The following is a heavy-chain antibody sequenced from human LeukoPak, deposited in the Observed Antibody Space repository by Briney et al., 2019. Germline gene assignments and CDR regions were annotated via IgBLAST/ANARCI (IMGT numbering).Heavy chain of an antibody. J-gene: IGHJ5*02. CDR1: GGSISSGDYY. CDR2: IYYSGST. CDR3: ARGSCSSTSCYTWWSDP. V-gene: IGHV4-30-4*08. Sequence: SETLSLTCTVSGGSISSGDYYWSWIRQPPGKGLEWIGYIYYSGSTYYNPSLKSRVTISVDTSKNQFSLKLSSVTAADTAVYYCARGSCSSTSCYTWWSDPWGQGTLVTVSS. D-gene: IGHD2-2*02.